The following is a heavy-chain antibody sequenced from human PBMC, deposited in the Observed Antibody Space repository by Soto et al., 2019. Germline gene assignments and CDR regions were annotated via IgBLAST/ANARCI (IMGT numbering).Heavy chain of an antibody. CDR1: GFTFDDYG. V-gene: IGHV3-20*04. J-gene: IGHJ4*02. CDR3: AREIATTGEYYFDY. CDR2: VNWNGGST. Sequence: GGSLRLSCAASGFTFDDYGMSWARQAPGKGLEWVSGVNWNGGSTGYADSARGRVTISRDNAKNTLYLQVNGLRAEDTAVYYCAREIATTGEYYFDYWGQGILVTVSS. D-gene: IGHD6-13*01.